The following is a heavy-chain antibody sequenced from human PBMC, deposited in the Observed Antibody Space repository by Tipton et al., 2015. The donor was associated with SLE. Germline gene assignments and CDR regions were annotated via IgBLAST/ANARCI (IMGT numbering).Heavy chain of an antibody. V-gene: IGHV4-34*12. CDR1: GGSFSGYY. Sequence: TLSLTCAVYGGSFSGYYWSWIRQPPGKGLEWIGEIIHTGSTNYNPSLKSRVTISVDTSKNQFSLKLSSVTAADTAVYYCARDRHDVVVVTDAFDIWGQGTMVTVSS. D-gene: IGHD2-15*01. CDR3: ARDRHDVVVVTDAFDI. CDR2: IIHTGST. J-gene: IGHJ3*02.